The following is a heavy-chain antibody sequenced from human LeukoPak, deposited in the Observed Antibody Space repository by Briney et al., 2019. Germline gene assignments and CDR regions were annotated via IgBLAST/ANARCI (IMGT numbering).Heavy chain of an antibody. CDR3: ARFDGLERGLGAFDI. Sequence: ASVKVSCKASGYTFTSYGIIWVRQAPGQGREGMGWISAYNGNTNYAQKLQGRVTMTTDTSTSTAYMELRSLRSDDTAVYYCARFDGLERGLGAFDIWGQGTMVTVSS. J-gene: IGHJ3*02. CDR1: GYTFTSYG. D-gene: IGHD1-1*01. CDR2: ISAYNGNT. V-gene: IGHV1-18*01.